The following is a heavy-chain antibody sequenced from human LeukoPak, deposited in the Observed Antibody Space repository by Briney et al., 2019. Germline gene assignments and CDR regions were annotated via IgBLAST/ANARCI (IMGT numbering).Heavy chain of an antibody. Sequence: PGGSLRLSCAASGFTFSRYWMHWVRQAPGKGLMWASRLNSDGSSTNYTDSVKGRFTISRDNSKNSLYLQINSLRTEDTALYYCAKDIGSGWSFDYWGQGTLVTVSS. CDR1: GFTFSRYW. D-gene: IGHD6-19*01. CDR3: AKDIGSGWSFDY. V-gene: IGHV3-74*01. J-gene: IGHJ4*02. CDR2: LNSDGSST.